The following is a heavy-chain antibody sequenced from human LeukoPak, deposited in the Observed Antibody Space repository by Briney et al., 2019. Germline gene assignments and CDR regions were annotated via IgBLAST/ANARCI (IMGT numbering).Heavy chain of an antibody. J-gene: IGHJ4*02. D-gene: IGHD6-13*01. V-gene: IGHV3-21*01. CDR1: GFTFSSYS. CDR2: ISSSSSYI. CDR3: ARVPGAAAPTPFDY. Sequence: GGSLRLSCAASGFTFSSYSMNWVRQAPGKGLEWVSSISSSSSYIYYADSVKGRFTISRDNAKNSLYLQMNSLRAEDTAVYYCARVPGAAAPTPFDYWGQGTLVTVSS.